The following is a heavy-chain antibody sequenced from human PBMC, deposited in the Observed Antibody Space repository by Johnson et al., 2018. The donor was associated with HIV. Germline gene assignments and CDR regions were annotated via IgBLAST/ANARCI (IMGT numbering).Heavy chain of an antibody. CDR2: ISYDGSNK. J-gene: IGHJ3*02. D-gene: IGHD6-13*01. CDR3: ARNSHSSNWYEWEAFDI. Sequence: QVQLVESGGGVVQPGRSLRLSCSASGFSFSNCAMHWVRQAPGKGLEWVAVISYDGSNKYYADSVKGRFTISRDNSKNTLYLQMNSLRAEDTAVYYCARNSHSSNWYEWEAFDIWGQGTMVTVSS. CDR1: GFSFSNCA. V-gene: IGHV3-30*14.